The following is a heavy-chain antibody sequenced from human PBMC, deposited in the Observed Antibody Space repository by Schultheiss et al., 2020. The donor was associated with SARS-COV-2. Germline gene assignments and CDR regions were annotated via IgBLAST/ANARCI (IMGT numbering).Heavy chain of an antibody. D-gene: IGHD2-21*01. CDR3: AKDRAVVVIAVDYFDY. V-gene: IGHV3-23*01. CDR2: ISGSGGST. CDR1: GFTFSSYA. Sequence: GGSLRLSCAASGFTFSSYAMSWVRQAPGKGLEWVSAISGSGGSTYYADSVKGRFTISRDNSKNTLYLQMNSRRVEDTAVYYCAKDRAVVVIAVDYFDYWGQGTLVTVSS. J-gene: IGHJ4*02.